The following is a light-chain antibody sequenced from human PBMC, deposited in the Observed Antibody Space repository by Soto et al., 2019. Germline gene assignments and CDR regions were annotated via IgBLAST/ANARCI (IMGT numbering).Light chain of an antibody. CDR1: QGISNH. V-gene: IGKV1-17*03. CDR2: DAS. Sequence: DIHMTQSASALSASVGHRVTITCRASQGISNHLVWFQLKPGKVPKRLIYDASSLQTGVPSRFSGSGYGTDFNLTISSLQPEDFATYYCQQSYSTPLTFGGGTKVDIK. CDR3: QQSYSTPLT. J-gene: IGKJ4*01.